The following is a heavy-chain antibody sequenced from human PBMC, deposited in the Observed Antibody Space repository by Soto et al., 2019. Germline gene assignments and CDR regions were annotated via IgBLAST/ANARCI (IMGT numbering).Heavy chain of an antibody. CDR3: AAVGTLRRYFDY. J-gene: IGHJ4*02. D-gene: IGHD5-12*01. Sequence: ASVKVSCKASGYTFTSYDINWVRQATGQGLEWMGWMNPNSGNTGYAQKFQGRVTMTRNTSISTAYMELSSLRSEDTAVYYCAAVGTLRRYFDYWGQGTLVTVSS. V-gene: IGHV1-8*01. CDR2: MNPNSGNT. CDR1: GYTFTSYD.